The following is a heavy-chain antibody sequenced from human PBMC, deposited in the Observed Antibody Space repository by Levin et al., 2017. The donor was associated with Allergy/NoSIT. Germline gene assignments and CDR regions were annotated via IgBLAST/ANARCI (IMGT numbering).Heavy chain of an antibody. Sequence: GESLKISCKGSGYSFTSYWIGWVGQMPGKGLEWMGIIYPDDSDTRYSPSFQGQVSISADKSISTAYLQWSSLKAPDTAMYYCARLPPYSSSSYFDYWGQGTLVTVSS. D-gene: IGHD6-13*01. V-gene: IGHV5-51*01. J-gene: IGHJ4*02. CDR2: IYPDDSDT. CDR3: ARLPPYSSSSYFDY. CDR1: GYSFTSYW.